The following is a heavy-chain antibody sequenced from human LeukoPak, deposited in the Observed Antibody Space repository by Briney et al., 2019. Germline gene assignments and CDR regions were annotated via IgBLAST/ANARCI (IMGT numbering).Heavy chain of an antibody. D-gene: IGHD1-1*01. CDR1: GFSFEAYG. J-gene: IGHJ4*02. V-gene: IGHV3-9*01. CDR2: ITWNSDDM. Sequence: GGSLRLSCAASGFSFEAYGMYWVRQAPGKGLEWVSGITWNSDDMAYADSVKGRFTISRDNDKNCLYLQMNSLTVEDKALYYCTRVTSWRTGFDYWGQGTLVTVSS. CDR3: TRVTSWRTGFDY.